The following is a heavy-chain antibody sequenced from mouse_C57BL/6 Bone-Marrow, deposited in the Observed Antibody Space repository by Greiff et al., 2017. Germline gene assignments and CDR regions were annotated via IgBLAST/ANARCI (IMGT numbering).Heavy chain of an antibody. Sequence: QVQLQQSGPELVKPGASVKISCKASGYAFSSSWMNWVKQRPGKGLEWIGRIYPGDGDTNYNGKFKGKATLTADKSSSTAYMQLSSLTSEDSAVYFCARGDGYYWYFDGWGTGTTVTVSS. J-gene: IGHJ1*03. CDR1: GYAFSSSW. CDR3: ARGDGYYWYFDG. V-gene: IGHV1-82*01. D-gene: IGHD2-3*01. CDR2: IYPGDGDT.